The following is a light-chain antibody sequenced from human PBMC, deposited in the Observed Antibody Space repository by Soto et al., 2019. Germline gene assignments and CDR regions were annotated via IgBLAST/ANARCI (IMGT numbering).Light chain of an antibody. V-gene: IGLV2-8*01. J-gene: IGLJ2*01. CDR2: EVT. CDR3: SSYAGSNNYVV. CDR1: SSDIGTYNV. Sequence: QSALTQPPSASGSPGQSVTISCTGTSSDIGTYNVVSWYQQHPGKAPKLIIYEVTKRPSGVPDRFSGSKSGITASLTVSGLQAEDEADYYCSSYAGSNNYVVFGGGTKLTV.